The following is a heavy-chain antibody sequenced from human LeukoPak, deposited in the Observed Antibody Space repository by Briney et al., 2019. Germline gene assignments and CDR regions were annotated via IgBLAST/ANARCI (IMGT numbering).Heavy chain of an antibody. J-gene: IGHJ4*02. CDR3: TRITQGTVDY. D-gene: IGHD3-10*01. CDR2: ISCSGST. Sequence: SETLSLTCTISVGSISTYYWGWIRQPPGKGQEWIGYISCSGSTTYTASLESRVTISVDTSKNQFSLRLSSVTAADTAVYYCTRITQGTVDYWGQGILVTVSS. CDR1: VGSISTYY. V-gene: IGHV4-59*01.